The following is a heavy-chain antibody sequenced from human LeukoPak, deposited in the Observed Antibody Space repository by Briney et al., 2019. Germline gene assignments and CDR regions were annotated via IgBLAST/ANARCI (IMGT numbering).Heavy chain of an antibody. CDR3: AKDGGLWVSAHWGDS. Sequence: GGSLRLSCAASGFTFSSYTMSWVRQAPGKGLEWVSTITTSDGNTYYADSAKGRFTVSRDNSKNTLFLQMNSLRAEDTAVYYCAKDGGLWVSAHWGDSWGRGTLVTVSS. J-gene: IGHJ4*02. CDR2: ITTSDGNT. V-gene: IGHV3-23*01. CDR1: GFTFSSYT. D-gene: IGHD7-27*01.